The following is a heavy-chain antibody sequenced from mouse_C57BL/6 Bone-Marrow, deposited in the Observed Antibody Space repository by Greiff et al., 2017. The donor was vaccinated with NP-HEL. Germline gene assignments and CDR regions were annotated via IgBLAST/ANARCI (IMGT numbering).Heavy chain of an antibody. V-gene: IGHV1-72*01. J-gene: IGHJ4*01. CDR1: GYTFTSYW. CDR3: AIAIDGSNPLAMDY. CDR2: IDPNSGGN. Sequence: QVQLQQPGAELVKPGASVKLSCKASGYTFTSYWMHWVKQRPGRGLEWIGRIDPNSGGNKYNEKFKSKATLTVEQPSHTAYMQLSRLTDEDSADYYCAIAIDGSNPLAMDYWGQGTSVTVAS. D-gene: IGHD1-1*01.